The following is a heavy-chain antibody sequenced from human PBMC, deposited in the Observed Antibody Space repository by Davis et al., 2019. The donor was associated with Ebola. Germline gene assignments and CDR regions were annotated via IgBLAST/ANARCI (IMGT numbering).Heavy chain of an antibody. V-gene: IGHV3-53*04. CDR1: GFTFSSYW. J-gene: IGHJ6*02. CDR3: AGNSGVYYYGMDV. D-gene: IGHD5-12*01. CDR2: IYSGGST. Sequence: GGSLRLSCAASGFTFSSYWMSRVRQAPGKGLEWVSVIYSGGSTYYADSVKGRFTISRHNSKNTLYLQMNSLRAEDTAVYYCAGNSGVYYYGMDVWGQGTTVTVSS.